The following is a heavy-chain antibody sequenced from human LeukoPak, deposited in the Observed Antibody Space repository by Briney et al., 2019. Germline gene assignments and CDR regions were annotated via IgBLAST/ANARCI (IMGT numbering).Heavy chain of an antibody. V-gene: IGHV1-46*01. D-gene: IGHD4-23*01. CDR2: VNPSGGST. Sequence: ASVTVSCKASGYSFTNYYIHRVRQAPGQGLEWMGIVNPSGGSTTYAQEFQGRVTMTRDTSTSTVYMDLSSLRSDDTAVYFCARGGRMTTVVTYYFDYWGQGTLVTVSS. CDR3: ARGGRMTTVVTYYFDY. J-gene: IGHJ4*02. CDR1: GYSFTNYY.